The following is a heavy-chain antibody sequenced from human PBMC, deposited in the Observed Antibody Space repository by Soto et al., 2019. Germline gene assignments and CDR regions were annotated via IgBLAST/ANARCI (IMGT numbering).Heavy chain of an antibody. V-gene: IGHV4-4*07. CDR3: ARDPAGYYYFDY. J-gene: IGHJ4*02. CDR1: NGSVSGYY. CDR2: IYTIGST. Sequence: LSLTCTVSNGSVSGYYWSWIQQPAGKGLEWIGRIYTIGSTSYNPSLKSRVSMSVDTSKNQFSLKVKSVTAADTAVYYCARDPAGYYYFDYWGQGALVTVSS. D-gene: IGHD2-15*01.